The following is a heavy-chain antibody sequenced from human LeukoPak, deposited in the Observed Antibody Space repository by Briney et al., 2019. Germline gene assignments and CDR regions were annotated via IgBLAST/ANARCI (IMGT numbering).Heavy chain of an antibody. Sequence: PGGSLRLSCAASGFTFSSYWMSWVRQAPGKGLEWVANIKQDGSEKYYVDSVKGRFTISRDNAKNSLYLQMNSLRAEDTAVYYCARDPDSSGYYYGGAFDIWGQGTMVTVSS. CDR1: GFTFSSYW. J-gene: IGHJ3*02. V-gene: IGHV3-7*01. D-gene: IGHD3-22*01. CDR3: ARDPDSSGYYYGGAFDI. CDR2: IKQDGSEK.